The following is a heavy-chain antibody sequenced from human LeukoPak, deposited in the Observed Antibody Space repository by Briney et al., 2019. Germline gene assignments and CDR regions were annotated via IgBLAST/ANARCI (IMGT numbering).Heavy chain of an antibody. Sequence: ASVKVSCKASGYTFTGYYMHWVRQAPGQGLEWMGWINPNSGGTNYAQKFQGRVTMTRDTSISIAYMELSRLRSDDTAVYYCARVSGNRAPYYYGSGILFWGQGTLVTVSS. CDR3: ARVSGNRAPYYYGSGILF. V-gene: IGHV1-2*02. D-gene: IGHD3-10*01. CDR2: INPNSGGT. CDR1: GYTFTGYY. J-gene: IGHJ4*02.